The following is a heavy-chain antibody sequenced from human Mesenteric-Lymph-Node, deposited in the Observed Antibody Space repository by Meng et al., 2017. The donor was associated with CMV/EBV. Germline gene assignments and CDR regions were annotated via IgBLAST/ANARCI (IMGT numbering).Heavy chain of an antibody. CDR1: GFTFSSYD. CDR3: TSSSWTN. Sequence: GESLKISCAASGFTFSSYDMHWVRQAPGKGLEWVAFIRYDGSNKYYADSVKGRFTISRDNSKNTLYLQMNSLRAEDTAVYYCTSSSWTNWGQGTLVTVSS. CDR2: IRYDGSNK. J-gene: IGHJ4*02. V-gene: IGHV3-30*02. D-gene: IGHD6-13*01.